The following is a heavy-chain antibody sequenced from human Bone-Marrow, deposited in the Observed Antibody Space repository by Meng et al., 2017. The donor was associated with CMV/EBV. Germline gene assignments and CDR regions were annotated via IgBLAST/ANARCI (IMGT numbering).Heavy chain of an antibody. Sequence: GGSLRLSCAASGFTFSSYEMNWVRQAPGKGLEWVAVIWYDGSNKYYADSVKGRFTISRDNAKNSVFLQMSSLRAEDTAVYYCARDGRSTPRGYKYWGQGTLVTGSS. CDR1: GFTFSSYE. D-gene: IGHD5-18*01. J-gene: IGHJ4*02. CDR3: ARDGRSTPRGYKY. CDR2: IWYDGSNK. V-gene: IGHV3-33*08.